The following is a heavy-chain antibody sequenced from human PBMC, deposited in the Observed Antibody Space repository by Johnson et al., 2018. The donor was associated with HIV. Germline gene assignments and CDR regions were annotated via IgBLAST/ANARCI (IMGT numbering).Heavy chain of an antibody. D-gene: IGHD2-2*01. Sequence: EVQLVESGGGLVQPGGSLRLSCAASGFTVSSNYMSWVRQAPGKGLEWVANIKQDGSEKYYVDSVKGRFTISRDNAKNSLYLQMNSLRAEDTAVYYCAREGGAAAPDAFDIWGQGTMVTVSS. CDR2: IKQDGSEK. J-gene: IGHJ3*02. CDR1: GFTVSSNY. CDR3: AREGGAAAPDAFDI. V-gene: IGHV3-7*01.